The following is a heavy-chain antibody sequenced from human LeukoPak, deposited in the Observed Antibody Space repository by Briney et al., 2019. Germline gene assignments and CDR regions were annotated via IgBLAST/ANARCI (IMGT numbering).Heavy chain of an antibody. CDR2: IIPIFGTT. Sequence: SVKVSCKASGGTXSSYTISGVRQAPGQGLEWMGGIIPIFGTTNYAQKFQGRVTITADDSTSTAYMELSSLRSEDTAVYYCARSVGYSGYGIDYWGQGTLVTVSS. V-gene: IGHV1-69*13. CDR1: GGTXSSYT. D-gene: IGHD5-12*01. J-gene: IGHJ4*02. CDR3: ARSVGYSGYGIDY.